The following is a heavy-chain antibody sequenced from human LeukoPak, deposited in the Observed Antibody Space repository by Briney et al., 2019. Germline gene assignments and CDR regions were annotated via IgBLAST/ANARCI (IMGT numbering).Heavy chain of an antibody. CDR2: FYYSGST. V-gene: IGHV4-59*01. D-gene: IGHD2-2*01. Sequence: PSETLSLTCTVSGDSISSYYWSWIRQPPGKGLEWIGYFYYSGSTNYSPSLKSRVTISADTSKNQFSLKLSSVTAADTAVYYCARVYCSSTSCYVDEYFQHWGQGTLVTVSS. CDR3: ARVYCSSTSCYVDEYFQH. J-gene: IGHJ1*01. CDR1: GDSISSYY.